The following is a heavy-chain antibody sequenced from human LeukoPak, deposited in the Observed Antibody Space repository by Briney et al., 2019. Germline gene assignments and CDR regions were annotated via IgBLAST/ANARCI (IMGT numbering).Heavy chain of an antibody. D-gene: IGHD6-6*01. CDR1: GFTFSTYS. V-gene: IGHV3-21*04. CDR3: AKVGVEQLGGFDY. J-gene: IGHJ4*02. CDR2: ISSGSTYI. Sequence: GGSLRLSCAASGFTFSTYSMNWVRQAPGKGLEWVSSISSGSTYIYYADSVKGRFTISRDNAKNSLYLQMNSLRAEDTAVYYCAKVGVEQLGGFDYWGQGTLVTVSS.